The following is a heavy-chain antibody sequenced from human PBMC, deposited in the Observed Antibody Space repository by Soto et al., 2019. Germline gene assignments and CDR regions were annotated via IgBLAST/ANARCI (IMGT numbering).Heavy chain of an antibody. D-gene: IGHD4-4*01. Sequence: ASVKVSCKASGYTFTGYYMHWVRQAPGQGLEWMGWINPNSGGTNYAQKFQGWVTMTRDTSISTAYMELSRLRPDDTAVYYCARGRGTVTTRYYFDYWGQGTLVTVSS. CDR2: INPNSGGT. CDR3: ARGRGTVTTRYYFDY. CDR1: GYTFTGYY. V-gene: IGHV1-2*04. J-gene: IGHJ4*02.